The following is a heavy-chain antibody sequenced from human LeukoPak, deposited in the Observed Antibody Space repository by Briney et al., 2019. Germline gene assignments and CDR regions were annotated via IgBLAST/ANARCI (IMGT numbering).Heavy chain of an antibody. V-gene: IGHV4-39*07. D-gene: IGHD3-3*01. Sequence: SETLSLTCTVSGGSISSSSYYWGRIRQPPGKGLEWIGSIYYSGSTYYNPSLKSRVTISVDTSKNQFSLKLSSVTAADTAVYYCARVTLSGYDFWSGYKPRPPDYWGQGTLVTVSS. CDR2: IYYSGST. J-gene: IGHJ4*02. CDR1: GGSISSSSYY. CDR3: ARVTLSGYDFWSGYKPRPPDY.